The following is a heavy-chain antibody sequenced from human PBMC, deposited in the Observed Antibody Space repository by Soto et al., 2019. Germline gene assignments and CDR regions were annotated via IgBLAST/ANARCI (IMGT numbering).Heavy chain of an antibody. CDR3: AKYFWFGYVSSHSPVDV. CDR2: ISGSGGST. CDR1: GFTFSSYA. Sequence: EVQLLESGGGLVQPGGSLRLSCAAAGFTFSSYAMIWVRQAPGKGLEWVSAISGSGGSTYYADSVKGRFTISIDNSKNTLYMQMNSLRAEDTAVYYCAKYFWFGYVSSHSPVDVCGKGTTDTVSS. V-gene: IGHV3-23*01. D-gene: IGHD3-3*01. J-gene: IGHJ6*04.